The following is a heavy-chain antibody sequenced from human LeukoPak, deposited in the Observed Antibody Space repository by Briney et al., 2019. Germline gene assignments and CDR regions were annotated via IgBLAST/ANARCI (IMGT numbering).Heavy chain of an antibody. CDR3: VVIGGYSGSGIDY. V-gene: IGHV1-69*13. CDR1: GGTFSSYA. CDR2: IIPIFGTA. D-gene: IGHD5-12*01. Sequence: SVKVSCKASGGTFSSYAISWVRQAPGQGLEWMGGIIPIFGTAHYAQKFQGRVTIIADESTGTAYMELSSLRSEDSAVYYCVVIGGYSGSGIDYWGQGTLLTVSS. J-gene: IGHJ4*02.